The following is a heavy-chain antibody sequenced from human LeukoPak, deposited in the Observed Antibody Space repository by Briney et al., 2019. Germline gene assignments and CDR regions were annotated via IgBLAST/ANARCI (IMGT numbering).Heavy chain of an antibody. D-gene: IGHD6-13*01. CDR1: GYTFTRNY. V-gene: IGHV1-46*01. J-gene: IGHJ3*02. CDR2: ISPSGSST. Sequence: ASVKVSCKASGYTFTRNYMHWVRQAPGQGLEWMGVISPSGSSTSYAQKFQGRVTMTRDTSTSIVYMDLSSLRSEDTAVYYCARDVRGAAQFSDAFHIWGQGTMVTVSS. CDR3: ARDVRGAAQFSDAFHI.